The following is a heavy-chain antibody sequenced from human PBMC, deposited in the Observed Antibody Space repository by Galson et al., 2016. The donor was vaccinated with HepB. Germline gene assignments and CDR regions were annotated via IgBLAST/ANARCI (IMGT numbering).Heavy chain of an antibody. CDR1: GFTFSIHD. Sequence: SLRLSCAASGFTFSIHDMHWVRQAPGKGLEWVSAIETAGDTYYPDSVKGRFTISRENAKHSLYLQMNDLRAGDTAVYYCARGKSLLTMPWNYGLDVWGRGTTVTVS. J-gene: IGHJ6*04. V-gene: IGHV3-13*01. D-gene: IGHD1-1*01. CDR2: IETAGDT. CDR3: ARGKSLLTMPWNYGLDV.